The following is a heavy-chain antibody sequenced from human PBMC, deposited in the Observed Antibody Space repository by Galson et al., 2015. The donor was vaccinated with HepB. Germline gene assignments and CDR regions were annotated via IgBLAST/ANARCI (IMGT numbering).Heavy chain of an antibody. Sequence: SLRLSCAASGFTFSYYSMNWVRQAPGKGLEWVSSISSSSSYIYYAESVKGRFTISRDNAKDSLYPQMNSLRAEDTAVYYCARDSRGANGKFDYWGQGTLVTVSS. D-gene: IGHD1-26*01. CDR3: ARDSRGANGKFDY. J-gene: IGHJ4*02. CDR2: ISSSSSYI. CDR1: GFTFSYYS. V-gene: IGHV3-21*01.